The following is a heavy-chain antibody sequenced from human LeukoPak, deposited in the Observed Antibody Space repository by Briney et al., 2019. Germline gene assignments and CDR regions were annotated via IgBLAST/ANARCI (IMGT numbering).Heavy chain of an antibody. V-gene: IGHV4-59*01. CDR2: IYYSGST. CDR3: ALERRGYFDY. J-gene: IGHJ4*02. CDR1: GGSIGSYY. D-gene: IGHD1-1*01. Sequence: PSETLSLTCTVSGGSIGSYYWSWIRQPPGKGLEWVGYIYYSGSTNYNPSLKSRVTISVDTSKTQLSLKLSSVTAADTAVYYCALERRGYFDYWGQGTLVTVSS.